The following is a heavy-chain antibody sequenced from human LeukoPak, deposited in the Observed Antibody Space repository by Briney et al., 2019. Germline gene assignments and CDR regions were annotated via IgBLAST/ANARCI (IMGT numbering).Heavy chain of an antibody. CDR1: GGSISNYY. V-gene: IGHV4-4*07. CDR2: IYTSGST. J-gene: IGHJ5*02. CDR3: AKVGSSLNWFDP. D-gene: IGHD6-13*01. Sequence: PSETLSLTCTVSGGSISNYYWSWIRQPAGKGLEWIGRIYTSGSTDYNPSLKSRVTMSVDTSKNQLSLKLSSVTAADTAVYYCAKVGSSLNWFDPWGQGTLVTVSS.